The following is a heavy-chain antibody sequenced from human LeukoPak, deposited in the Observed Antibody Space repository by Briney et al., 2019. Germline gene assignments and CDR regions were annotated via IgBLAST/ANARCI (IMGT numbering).Heavy chain of an antibody. CDR3: ARESLEFRFFDF. Sequence: SQTLSLTCTVSGGSISSGSYYWSWIRQPAGKGLEWIGRIYTTGRTIYNPSLKSQVTISINTSKNQFSLKLTSVTATDTAMYYCARESLEFRFFDFRGQGALVTVSS. CDR1: GGSISSGSYY. J-gene: IGHJ4*02. CDR2: IYTTGRT. V-gene: IGHV4-61*02. D-gene: IGHD1-1*01.